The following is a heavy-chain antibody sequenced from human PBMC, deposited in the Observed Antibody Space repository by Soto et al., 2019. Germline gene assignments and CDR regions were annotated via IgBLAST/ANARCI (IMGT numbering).Heavy chain of an antibody. CDR2: IIPIFGTA. CDR3: AREAPSIAAADMTVGYNWLDP. CDR1: GATFSSYA. Sequence: ASVKISCKASGATFSSYAISWVRQAPGQGLEWMAGIIPIFGTANYAQKFQGRVTITADESTSTAYMELSSLRSEATPVYYCAREAPSIAAADMTVGYNWLDPWGQGSLVTVSS. V-gene: IGHV1-69*13. D-gene: IGHD6-13*01. J-gene: IGHJ5*02.